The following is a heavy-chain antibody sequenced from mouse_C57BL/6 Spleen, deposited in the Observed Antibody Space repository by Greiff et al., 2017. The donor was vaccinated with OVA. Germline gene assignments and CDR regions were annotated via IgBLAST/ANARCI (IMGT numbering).Heavy chain of an antibody. Sequence: EVKLEESGEGLVKPGGSLKLSCAASGFTFSSYAMSWVRQTPEKRLEWVAYISSGGDYIYYADTVKGRFAISSDNARNTLYLQMSSLKSEDTAMYYCTRESDYYGSSRWFAYWGQGTLVTVSA. J-gene: IGHJ3*01. CDR3: TRESDYYGSSRWFAY. V-gene: IGHV5-9-1*02. CDR2: ISSGGDYI. D-gene: IGHD1-1*01. CDR1: GFTFSSYA.